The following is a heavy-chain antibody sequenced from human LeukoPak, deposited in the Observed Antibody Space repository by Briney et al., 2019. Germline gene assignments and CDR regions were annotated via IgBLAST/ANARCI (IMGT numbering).Heavy chain of an antibody. CDR3: ARDNLGASTFDY. Sequence: ASVKVSCKASGYTFTSYGISWVRQAPGQGLEWMGWISAYNGNANYAQKLQGRVTMTTDTSTSTAYMELRSLRSDDTAVYYCARDNLGASTFDYWGQGTLVTVSS. V-gene: IGHV1-18*01. CDR1: GYTFTSYG. J-gene: IGHJ4*02. D-gene: IGHD1-26*01. CDR2: ISAYNGNA.